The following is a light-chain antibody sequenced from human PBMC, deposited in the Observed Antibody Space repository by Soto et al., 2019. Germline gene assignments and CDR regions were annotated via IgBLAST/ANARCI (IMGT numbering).Light chain of an antibody. CDR1: QTISSW. Sequence: DIQMTQSPSTLSGSVGDRVTITCRASQTISSWLAWYQQKPGKAPKLLIYKAYTLKSGVQSRFSGSGSGTEFTLTIRSLQPDEFATYYCKHYNSYSEAFGQGTKVDI. CDR2: KAY. V-gene: IGKV1-5*03. CDR3: KHYNSYSEA. J-gene: IGKJ1*01.